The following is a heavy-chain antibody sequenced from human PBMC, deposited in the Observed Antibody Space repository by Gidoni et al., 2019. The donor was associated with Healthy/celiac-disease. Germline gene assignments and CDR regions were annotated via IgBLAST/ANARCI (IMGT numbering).Heavy chain of an antibody. D-gene: IGHD4-17*01. CDR2: ISSSSSTI. CDR1: GFTFSSYS. CDR3: ARDGDGDFVYYYYGMDV. V-gene: IGHV3-48*04. Sequence: EVQLVESGGGLVQPGGSLRLSCAASGFTFSSYSMNWVRQAPGKGLEWVSYISSSSSTIYYADSVKGRFTISRDNAKNSLYLQMNSLRAEDTAVYYCARDGDGDFVYYYYGMDVWGQGTTVTVSS. J-gene: IGHJ6*02.